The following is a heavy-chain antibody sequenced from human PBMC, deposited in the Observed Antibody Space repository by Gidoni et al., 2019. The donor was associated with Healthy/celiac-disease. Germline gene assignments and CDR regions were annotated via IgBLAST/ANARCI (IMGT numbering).Heavy chain of an antibody. D-gene: IGHD6-19*01. CDR1: GFTFSSYS. J-gene: IGHJ4*02. V-gene: IGHV3-48*01. Sequence: DVQLVESGGGLVQPGGSLRLSCSASGFTFSSYSMNWVRQAPGKGLEWLSYISSSSSAKQYADSGKGRFTISRDNAKSSLFLQMNSLRAEDTAVYYCARAAGWLAHFDNWGQGTLVTVSS. CDR2: ISSSSSAK. CDR3: ARAAGWLAHFDN.